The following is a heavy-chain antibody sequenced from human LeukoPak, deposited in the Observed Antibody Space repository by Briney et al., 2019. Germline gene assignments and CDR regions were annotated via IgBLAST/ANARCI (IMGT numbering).Heavy chain of an antibody. J-gene: IGHJ5*02. Sequence: ASVKVSCKASGYTFTSYDINWVRQATGQGLEWMGGMNPNSGNPGYAQKFQGRVAMTRNTSISTAYMELSSLRSEDTAVYYCARARGTAVAGKMNWFDPWGQGTLVTVSS. CDR2: MNPNSGNP. V-gene: IGHV1-8*01. CDR3: ARARGTAVAGKMNWFDP. CDR1: GYTFTSYD. D-gene: IGHD6-19*01.